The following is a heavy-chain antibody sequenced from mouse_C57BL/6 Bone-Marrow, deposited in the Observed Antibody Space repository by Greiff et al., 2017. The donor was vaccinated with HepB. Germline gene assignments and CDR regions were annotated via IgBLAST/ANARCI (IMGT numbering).Heavy chain of an antibody. V-gene: IGHV1-50*01. CDR2: IDTSDSYT. CDR3: AREDYYGSSYWYFDV. J-gene: IGHJ1*03. CDR1: GYTFTSYW. Sequence: QVQLQQPGAELVKPGASVKLSCKASGYTFTSYWMQWVKQRPGQGLEWIGEIDTSDSYTNYNQKFKGKATLTVDTSTSTAYMQLSSLTSEDSAVYYCAREDYYGSSYWYFDVWGTGTTVTVSS. D-gene: IGHD1-1*01.